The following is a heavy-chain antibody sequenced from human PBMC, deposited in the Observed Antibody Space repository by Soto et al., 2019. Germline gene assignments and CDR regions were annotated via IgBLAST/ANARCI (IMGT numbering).Heavy chain of an antibody. Sequence: EVQLLESGGGLVQPGGSLRLSCAASGFTFSSYAMSWIRQAPGKGLEWVSAISGSGGSTYYADSVKGRFTISRDNSKNTLYLQMNSLRAEDTAVYYCARVLVQLWRNDAFDIWGQGTMVTVSS. CDR2: ISGSGGST. J-gene: IGHJ3*02. D-gene: IGHD5-18*01. CDR3: ARVLVQLWRNDAFDI. V-gene: IGHV3-23*01. CDR1: GFTFSSYA.